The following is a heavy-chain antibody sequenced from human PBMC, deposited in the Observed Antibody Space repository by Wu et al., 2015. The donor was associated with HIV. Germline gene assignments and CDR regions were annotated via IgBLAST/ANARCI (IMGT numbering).Heavy chain of an antibody. CDR1: GYTFTGYY. J-gene: IGHJ4*02. V-gene: IGHV1-2*02. CDR2: INPNSGGT. CDR3: ARSPIVVVPAAIASPDY. D-gene: IGHD2-2*01. Sequence: QVQLVQSGAEVKKPGASVKVSCKASGYTFTGYYMHWVRQAPGQGLEWMGWINPNSGGTNYAQKFQGRVTMTRDTSISTAYMELSRLRSDDTAVYYCARSPIVVVPAAIASPDYWGQGTLVTVS.